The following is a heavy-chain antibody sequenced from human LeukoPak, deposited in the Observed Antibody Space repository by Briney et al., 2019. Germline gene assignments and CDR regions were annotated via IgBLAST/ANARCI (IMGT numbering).Heavy chain of an antibody. V-gene: IGHV1-18*01. CDR1: GYTFTNYG. D-gene: IGHD2-2*01. CDR2: ISAYNGNT. J-gene: IGHJ1*01. CDR3: ASLYCSSTSCFLAEYFQH. Sequence: ASVKVSCTASGYTFTNYGISWVRQAPGQGLEWMGWISAYNGNTNYAQKLQGRVTMTTDTSTTTAYMELRSLRSDDTAVYYCASLYCSSTSCFLAEYFQHWGQGTLVTVSS.